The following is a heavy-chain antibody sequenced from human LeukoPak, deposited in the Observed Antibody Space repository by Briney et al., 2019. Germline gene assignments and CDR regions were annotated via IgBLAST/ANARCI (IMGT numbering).Heavy chain of an antibody. CDR2: INSDGSST. J-gene: IGHJ4*02. Sequence: GGSLRLSCAASGFTFSRYWMHWVRQAPGKGLVWVSRINSDGSSTTYADSVKGRFTISGDNAENTLYLQMNSLIVEDTAVYYCARDVGSGWYHFDNWGQGTLVTVSS. CDR1: GFTFSRYW. D-gene: IGHD6-19*01. V-gene: IGHV3-74*01. CDR3: ARDVGSGWYHFDN.